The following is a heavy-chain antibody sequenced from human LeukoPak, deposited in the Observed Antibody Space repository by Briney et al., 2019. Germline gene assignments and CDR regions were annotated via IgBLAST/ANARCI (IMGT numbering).Heavy chain of an antibody. D-gene: IGHD3-22*01. CDR1: GFTFSSYG. J-gene: IGHJ1*01. CDR3: AKDRAYDSSGYYSYFHQ. V-gene: IGHV3-33*06. CDR2: IWYDGSNK. Sequence: PGGSLRLSCAASGFTFSSYGMHWVRQAPGKGLEWVAVIWYDGSNKYYADSVKGRFTISRDNSKNTLYLQMNSLRAEDTAVYYCAKDRAYDSSGYYSYFHQWGQGTLVTVYS.